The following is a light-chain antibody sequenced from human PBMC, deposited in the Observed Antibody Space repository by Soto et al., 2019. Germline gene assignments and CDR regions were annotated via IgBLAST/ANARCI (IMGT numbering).Light chain of an antibody. J-gene: IGKJ2*01. CDR2: WAS. CDR3: HPYYSTPYT. Sequence: DIVMTQSPDSLAVSLGERATINCKSSQSVLYSSNNKNYLAWYQQKPGQPPQLLIYWASTRESGVPDRFSGSGSGTDFTLTISSLQAEDVAVYYCHPYYSTPYTFGQGTKLEIK. V-gene: IGKV4-1*01. CDR1: QSVLYSSNNKNY.